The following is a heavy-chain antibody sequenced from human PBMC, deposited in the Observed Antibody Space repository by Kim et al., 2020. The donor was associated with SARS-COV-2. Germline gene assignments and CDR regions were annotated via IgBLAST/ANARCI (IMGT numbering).Heavy chain of an antibody. Sequence: ASVKVSCKASGYTFIKYAIHWVRQAPGQRLEWMGWIHGGNGNTKYSQKFQGRVTITRDTSASTAYMELRSLTSEDTAVYYCARWCSGGGCYDVDVWGQGTTVTVSS. D-gene: IGHD2-15*01. CDR1: GYTFIKYA. V-gene: IGHV1-3*01. J-gene: IGHJ6*02. CDR3: ARWCSGGGCYDVDV. CDR2: IHGGNGNT.